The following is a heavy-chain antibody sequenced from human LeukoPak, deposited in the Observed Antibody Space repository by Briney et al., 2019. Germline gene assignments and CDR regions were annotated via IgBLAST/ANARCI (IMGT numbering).Heavy chain of an antibody. CDR2: ISASGTQT. D-gene: IGHD5-12*01. V-gene: IGHV3-23*01. Sequence: AGGSLRLYCTATGFTFRSYAMSWVRQTPEKGLEWVSSISASGTQTYYADSVKGRFTVSRDNSQNTVYLQMNSLRAEDTALYYCAKEKIVALTPEYWGQGTLVTVSS. J-gene: IGHJ4*02. CDR3: AKEKIVALTPEY. CDR1: GFTFRSYA.